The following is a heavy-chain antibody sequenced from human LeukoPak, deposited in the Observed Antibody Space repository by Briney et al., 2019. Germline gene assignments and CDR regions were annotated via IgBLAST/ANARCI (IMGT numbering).Heavy chain of an antibody. CDR2: INKDGSNS. CDR3: AKGDGYNGCFDS. Sequence: GGSLRFSCAASGFTFDDFAMHWVRQPPGKGVECVSFINKDGSNSYYSDSVKGRFAISRDNNKNSLSLQMSSLSADDTALYYCAKGDGYNGCFDSWGQGTLVTVSA. J-gene: IGHJ4*02. V-gene: IGHV3-43D*03. CDR1: GFTFDDFA. D-gene: IGHD5-24*01.